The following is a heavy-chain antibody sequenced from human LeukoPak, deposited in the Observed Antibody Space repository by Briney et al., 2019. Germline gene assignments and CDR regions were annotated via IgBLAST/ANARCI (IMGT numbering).Heavy chain of an antibody. Sequence: ASVKVSCKASGYTFTSYDINWVRQATGQGLEWMGWMNPNSGNTGYAQKFRGRVTMTRDTSISTAYMELSRLRSDDTAVYYCARVNSGWLDYWGQGTLVTVSS. V-gene: IGHV1-8*02. CDR2: MNPNSGNT. CDR1: GYTFTSYD. D-gene: IGHD6-19*01. J-gene: IGHJ4*02. CDR3: ARVNSGWLDY.